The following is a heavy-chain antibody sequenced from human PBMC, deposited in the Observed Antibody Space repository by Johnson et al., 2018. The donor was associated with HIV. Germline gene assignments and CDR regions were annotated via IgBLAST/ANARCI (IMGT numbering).Heavy chain of an antibody. CDR2: ISWNSGSI. CDR1: GFTFDDYA. CDR3: AKSRDGYSYGYDAFDI. J-gene: IGHJ3*02. V-gene: IGHV3-9*01. Sequence: VQLVESGGGLVQPGRSLRLSCAASGFTFDDYAMHWVRQAPGKGLEWVSGISWNSGSIGYADSVKGRFTISRDNAKNSLYLQMNSLRTEDTALYYCAKSRDGYSYGYDAFDIWGQGTMVTVSS. D-gene: IGHD5-18*01.